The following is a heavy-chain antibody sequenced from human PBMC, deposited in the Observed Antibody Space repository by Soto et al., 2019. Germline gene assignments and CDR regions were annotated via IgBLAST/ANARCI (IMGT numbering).Heavy chain of an antibody. CDR2: ISSSSSTI. Sequence: GGSLRLSCAASGFTFSSYSMNWVRQAPGKGLEWVSYISSSSSTIYYADSVKGRFTISRDNAKNSLYLQMNSLRAEDTAVYYCASSSSSWYWGAFDIWGQGTMVTVSS. CDR1: GFTFSSYS. D-gene: IGHD6-13*01. CDR3: ASSSSSWYWGAFDI. V-gene: IGHV3-48*01. J-gene: IGHJ3*02.